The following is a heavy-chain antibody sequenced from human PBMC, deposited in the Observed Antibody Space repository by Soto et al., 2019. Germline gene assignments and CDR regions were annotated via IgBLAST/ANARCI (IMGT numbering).Heavy chain of an antibody. J-gene: IGHJ6*02. V-gene: IGHV1-69*01. CDR3: ARDLNCWGRIYYYYYGIDV. D-gene: IGHD3-16*01. Sequence: QVQLVQSGAEVKKPGSSVKVSCKASGGTFSSYAISWVRQAPGQGLEWMGGVIPIFGPATYAQKFDGRVMIIEDESTGTGYMELSSLRSEDTAVYYCARDLNCWGRIYYYYYGIDVWGQGTTVTVSS. CDR2: VIPIFGPA. CDR1: GGTFSSYA.